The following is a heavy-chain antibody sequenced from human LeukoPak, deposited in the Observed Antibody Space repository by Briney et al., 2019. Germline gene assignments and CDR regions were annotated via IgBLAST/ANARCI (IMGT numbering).Heavy chain of an antibody. D-gene: IGHD3-22*01. J-gene: IGHJ4*02. V-gene: IGHV3-23*01. Sequence: GGSLRLSCAASGFTFSSYAMSWVRQAPGKGLEWVSAISGSGGSTYYADSVKGRFTISRDNSKNTLYLQMNSLRAEDTAVYYCAKGFRGYCKSPNDYWGQGTLVTVSS. CDR1: GFTFSSYA. CDR2: ISGSGGST. CDR3: AKGFRGYCKSPNDY.